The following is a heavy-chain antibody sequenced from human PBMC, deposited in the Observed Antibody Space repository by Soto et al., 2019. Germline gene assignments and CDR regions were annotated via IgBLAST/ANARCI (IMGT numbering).Heavy chain of an antibody. CDR3: ARDMPAKPTYYDFSGGKSRMDV. CDR1: GGAFSSYA. CDR2: IIPIFGTA. V-gene: IGHV1-69*06. J-gene: IGHJ6*02. Sequence: SVKVSCKASGGAFSSYAISWVRQAPGQGLEWMGGIIPIFGTANYAQKFQGRVTITADKSTSTAYMELSSLRSEDTAVYYCARDMPAKPTYYDFSGGKSRMDVWGQGTTVTVSS. D-gene: IGHD3-3*01.